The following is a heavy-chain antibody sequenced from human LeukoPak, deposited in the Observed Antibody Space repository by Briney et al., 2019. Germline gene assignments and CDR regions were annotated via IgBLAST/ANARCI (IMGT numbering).Heavy chain of an antibody. J-gene: IGHJ4*02. Sequence: ALVKVSCKASGYTFTGYYMHWVRQAPGQGLEWMGWINPNSGGTNYAQKFQGRVTMTRDTSISTAYMELSRLRSDDTAVYYCATYGSGSQYYFDYWGQGTLVTVSS. CDR3: ATYGSGSQYYFDY. D-gene: IGHD3-10*01. CDR2: INPNSGGT. V-gene: IGHV1-2*02. CDR1: GYTFTGYY.